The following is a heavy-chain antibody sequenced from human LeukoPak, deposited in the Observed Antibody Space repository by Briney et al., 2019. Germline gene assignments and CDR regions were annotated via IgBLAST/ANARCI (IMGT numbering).Heavy chain of an antibody. D-gene: IGHD3-22*01. CDR1: GFTFSSYW. CDR3: ARIRYDSSGYYYSPSNDAFDI. CDR2: INSDGSST. Sequence: PGGSLRLSCAASGFTFSSYWMHWVRQAPGKGLVWVSRINSDGSSTSYADSVKGRFTISRDNAKNTLYLQMNSLRAEDTAVYYCARIRYDSSGYYYSPSNDAFDIWGQGTMVTVSS. V-gene: IGHV3-74*01. J-gene: IGHJ3*02.